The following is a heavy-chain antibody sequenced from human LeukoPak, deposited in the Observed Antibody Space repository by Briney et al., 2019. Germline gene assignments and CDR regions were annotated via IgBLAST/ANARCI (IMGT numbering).Heavy chain of an antibody. CDR1: GGSISSSSYY. J-gene: IGHJ4*02. V-gene: IGHV4-39*07. CDR2: IYYSGST. CDR3: ARDGPYFNWNYFDY. D-gene: IGHD1-20*01. Sequence: SETLSLTCTVSGGSISSSSYYWGWIRQPPGKGLEWIGSIYYSGSTYYNPSLKSRVTISVDTSKNQFSLKLSSVTAADTAVYYCARDGPYFNWNYFDYWGQGTLVTVSS.